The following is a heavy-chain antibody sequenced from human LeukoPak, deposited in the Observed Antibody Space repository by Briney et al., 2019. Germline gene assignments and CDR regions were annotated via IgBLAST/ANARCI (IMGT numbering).Heavy chain of an antibody. Sequence: SETLSLTCTVSGGSISSYYWSWIRQPPGKGLEWIGYIYYSGSTNYNPSLKSRVTISVDTSKNQFSLKLSSVTAADTVVYYCARESPDYYDNQFDYWGQGTLVTLSS. CDR3: ARESPDYYDNQFDY. CDR1: GGSISSYY. D-gene: IGHD3-22*01. CDR2: IYYSGST. V-gene: IGHV4-59*01. J-gene: IGHJ4*02.